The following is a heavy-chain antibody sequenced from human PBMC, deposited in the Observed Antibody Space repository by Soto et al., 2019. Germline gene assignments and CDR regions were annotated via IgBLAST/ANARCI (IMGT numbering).Heavy chain of an antibody. CDR3: ANGLAPTYGMDY. CDR1: GGSISSSSYW. Sequence: QLQLQESGPGLVKPSETLSLTCTVSGGSISSSSYWRGWIRQSPSMGLDWIGRAYSSGSTYYSPSLESRVTISLDTSENQFSLKMTSVTAADTAVYYCANGLAPTYGMDYWGQGTLVTVSS. CDR2: AYSSGST. D-gene: IGHD4-17*01. V-gene: IGHV4-39*01. J-gene: IGHJ4*02.